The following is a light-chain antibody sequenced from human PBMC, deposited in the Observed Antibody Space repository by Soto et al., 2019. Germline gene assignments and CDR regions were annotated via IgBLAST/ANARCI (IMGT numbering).Light chain of an antibody. CDR3: EQFGNSLYT. V-gene: IGKV3-20*01. Sequence: DIVLTQSPATLSLSPGERATLSCKASQSVSSSHLAWYQQKVGQPPRLLLHDTSTSATGVPDRFSGSGSVSGFTLAISRLVPEDFAMYYCEQFGNSLYTFGQGTKLYIK. J-gene: IGKJ2*01. CDR1: QSVSSSH. CDR2: DTS.